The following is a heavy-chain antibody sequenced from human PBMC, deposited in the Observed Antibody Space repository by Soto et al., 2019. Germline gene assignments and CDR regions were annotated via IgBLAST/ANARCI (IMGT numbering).Heavy chain of an antibody. Sequence: GASVKVSCKASGGTFSSYAISWVRQAPGQGLEWMGGIIPIFGTANYAQKFQGRVTITADESTSTAYMELSSLRSEDTAVYYCARDGPSYDYFWGSYRPYYFDYWGQGTLVTVSS. CDR3: ARDGPSYDYFWGSYRPYYFDY. CDR1: GGTFSSYA. CDR2: IIPIFGTA. D-gene: IGHD3-16*02. V-gene: IGHV1-69*13. J-gene: IGHJ4*02.